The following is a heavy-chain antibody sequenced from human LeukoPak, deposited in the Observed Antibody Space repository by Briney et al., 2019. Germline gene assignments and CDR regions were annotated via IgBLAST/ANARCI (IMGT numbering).Heavy chain of an antibody. CDR1: GFTFSDYY. Sequence: PGGSLRLSCAASGFTFSDYYMSWICQAPGKGLEWVSYISSSSSYTNYADSVKGRFTISRDNAKNSLYLQMNSLRAEDTAVYYCARLYCSGGSCHKDYYYYGMDVWGKGTTVTVSP. CDR3: ARLYCSGGSCHKDYYYYGMDV. CDR2: ISSSSSYT. J-gene: IGHJ6*04. D-gene: IGHD2-15*01. V-gene: IGHV3-11*06.